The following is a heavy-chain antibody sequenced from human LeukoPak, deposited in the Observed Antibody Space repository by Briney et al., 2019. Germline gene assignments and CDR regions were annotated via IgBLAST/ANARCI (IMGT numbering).Heavy chain of an antibody. D-gene: IGHD1-26*01. CDR3: ARGGLERWELLEE. Sequence: GGSLRLSCAASGFSFSSYTLNWVRQAPGKGLEWVSYISTGITRYYADSVKGRFTISRGNAKNSLYLQMNSLRAEDTAVYYCARGGLERWELLEEWGQGTLVTVSS. CDR1: GFSFSSYT. CDR2: ISTGITR. V-gene: IGHV3-48*01. J-gene: IGHJ4*02.